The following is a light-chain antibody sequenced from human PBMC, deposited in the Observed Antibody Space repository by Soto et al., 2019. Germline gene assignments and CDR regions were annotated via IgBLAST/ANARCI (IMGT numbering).Light chain of an antibody. J-gene: IGLJ3*02. V-gene: IGLV4-69*01. CDR3: QTWGTGIWV. Sequence: QAVVTQSPSASASLGASVKLTCTLSSGHSNDAIAWHQQQPEKGPRYLMKLNSDGSHSKGDGIPDRFSGSSSGAERYLTISSLQSEDEADYYCQTWGTGIWVFGGGTKLTVL. CDR1: SGHSNDA. CDR2: LNSDGSH.